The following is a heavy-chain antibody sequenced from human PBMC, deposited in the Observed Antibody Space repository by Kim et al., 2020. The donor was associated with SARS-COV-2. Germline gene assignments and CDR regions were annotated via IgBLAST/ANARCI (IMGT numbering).Heavy chain of an antibody. Sequence: DAVNGRFTIPRDNSKNTLYLQMNSLGAEDTAVYYCAEAVYVDWDWYFDLWGRGTLVTVSS. V-gene: IGHV3-30*03. J-gene: IGHJ2*01. CDR3: AEAVYVDWDWYFDL. D-gene: IGHD3-10*02.